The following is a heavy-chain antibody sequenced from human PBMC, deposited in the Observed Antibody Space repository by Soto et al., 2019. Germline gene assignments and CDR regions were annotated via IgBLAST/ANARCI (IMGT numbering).Heavy chain of an antibody. D-gene: IGHD4-17*01. CDR2: ISPHNGNT. V-gene: IGHV1-18*01. Sequence: ASVQVSCKASGYTFTSYGISWVRQAPGQGLEWMGWISPHNGNTNYAQKLQGRVTMTTDTSTSTAYMELRSLRSDDTAVYYCARGSYGDYLLDYWGQGTLVTVSS. J-gene: IGHJ4*02. CDR3: ARGSYGDYLLDY. CDR1: GYTFTSYG.